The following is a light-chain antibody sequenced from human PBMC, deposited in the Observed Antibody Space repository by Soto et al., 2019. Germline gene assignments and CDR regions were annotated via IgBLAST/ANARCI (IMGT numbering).Light chain of an antibody. V-gene: IGKV2-30*02. Sequence: DVVMTQSPLSLPVTLGQPASIFCRSSQSLMHSDGNTYLSWFQQRPGQSPRRLIYEVSNRDSGVPDRFSGSGSGTDFTLKISRVEAEDVGVYYCMQGTHWPPITFGQGTRLEIK. CDR1: QSLMHSDGNTY. J-gene: IGKJ5*01. CDR3: MQGTHWPPIT. CDR2: EVS.